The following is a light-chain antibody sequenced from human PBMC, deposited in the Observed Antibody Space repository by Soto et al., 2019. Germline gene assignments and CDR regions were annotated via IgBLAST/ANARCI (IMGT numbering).Light chain of an antibody. V-gene: IGKV3-15*01. CDR1: QSVSSH. CDR3: QQYHNWPPIT. CDR2: GAS. Sequence: EIVMTQSPDTLFVSLGEGATLSCRASQSVSSHLAWYQHKPGQAPRLLIYGASNRASGIPARFSGSGSETDFTLTISSLQSEDSAVYYCQQYHNWPPITFGQGTRLEIK. J-gene: IGKJ5*01.